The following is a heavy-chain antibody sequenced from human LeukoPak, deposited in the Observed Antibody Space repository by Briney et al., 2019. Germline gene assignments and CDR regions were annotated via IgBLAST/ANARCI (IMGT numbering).Heavy chain of an antibody. CDR2: INPNSGGT. V-gene: IGHV1-2*02. J-gene: IGHJ4*02. D-gene: IGHD6-13*01. CDR3: ARGSYSSSWYVVY. CDR1: GYTFTGYY. Sequence: GASVKVSCKASGYTFTGYYMHWVRQAPGQGLEWMGWINPNSGGTNYAQKFQGRVTMTRDTSISTAYMELSRLRSDDTVVYYCARGSYSSSWYVVYWGQGTLVTVSS.